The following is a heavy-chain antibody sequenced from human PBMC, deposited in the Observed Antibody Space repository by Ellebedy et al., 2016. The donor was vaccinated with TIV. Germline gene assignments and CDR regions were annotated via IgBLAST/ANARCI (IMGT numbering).Heavy chain of an antibody. CDR3: ATPGVGATYDPIGY. CDR1: GYTFTGYY. CDR2: INPNSGGT. D-gene: IGHD1-26*01. V-gene: IGHV1-2*04. Sequence: ASVKVSXXASGYTFTGYYMHWVRQAPGQGLEWMGWINPNSGGTNYAQKFQGWVTMTRDTSISTAYMELSRLRSDDTAVYYCATPGVGATYDPIGYWGQGTLVTVSS. J-gene: IGHJ4*02.